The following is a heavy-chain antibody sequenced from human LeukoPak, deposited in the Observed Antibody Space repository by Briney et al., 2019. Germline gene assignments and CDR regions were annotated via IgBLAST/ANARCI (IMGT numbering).Heavy chain of an antibody. CDR3: ARLPAHYSYYYMDV. CDR2: IYTDDRT. Sequence: GGSLRLSGAASGFTVNSNYMSWVRQAPGKGLEWVSIIYTDDRTFYAGSVKGRFTISRDSSKNTLSLQMNSLRGEDTAVYYCARLPAHYSYYYMDVWGKGTTVTVSS. V-gene: IGHV3-53*01. J-gene: IGHJ6*03. CDR1: GFTVNSNY.